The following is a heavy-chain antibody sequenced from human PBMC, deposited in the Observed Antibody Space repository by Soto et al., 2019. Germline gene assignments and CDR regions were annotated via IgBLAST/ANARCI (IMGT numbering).Heavy chain of an antibody. J-gene: IGHJ4*02. CDR3: ARATPSDYSNYAFDY. CDR1: GGSISSGDYY. Sequence: SETLSLTCTVSGGSISSGDYYWSWIHQPPGKGLEWIGYIYYSGSTYYNPSLKSRVTISVDTSKNQFSLKLSSVTAADTAIYYCARATPSDYSNYAFDYWGQGTLVTVSS. V-gene: IGHV4-30-4*01. D-gene: IGHD4-4*01. CDR2: IYYSGST.